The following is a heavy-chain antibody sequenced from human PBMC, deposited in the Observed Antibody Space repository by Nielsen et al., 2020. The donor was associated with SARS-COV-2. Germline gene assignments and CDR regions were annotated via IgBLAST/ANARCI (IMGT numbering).Heavy chain of an antibody. Sequence: GESLKISCAASGLPFSDAWMTWVRQAPGKGLEWVCGMNWNGASTRYGDSVKGRFSISRDNAKNSLYLQMNSLRAEDTALYYCAKASSGSFDYWGQGTLVTVSS. CDR3: AKASSGSFDY. J-gene: IGHJ4*02. CDR1: GLPFSDAW. D-gene: IGHD6-19*01. CDR2: MNWNGAST. V-gene: IGHV3-20*04.